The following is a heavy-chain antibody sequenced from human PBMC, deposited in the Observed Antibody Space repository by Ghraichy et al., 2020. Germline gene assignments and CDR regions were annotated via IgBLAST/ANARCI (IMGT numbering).Heavy chain of an antibody. CDR1: GGSFSGYY. V-gene: IGHV4-34*01. D-gene: IGHD2-21*01. Sequence: SETLSLTCAVYGGSFSGYYWSWIRQPPGKGLEWIGEINHSGSTNYNPSLKSRVTISVDTSKNQFSLKLSSVTAADTAVYYCARHVVWVVLGKQRYYFDYWGQGTLVTVSS. CDR3: ARHVVWVVLGKQRYYFDY. J-gene: IGHJ4*02. CDR2: INHSGST.